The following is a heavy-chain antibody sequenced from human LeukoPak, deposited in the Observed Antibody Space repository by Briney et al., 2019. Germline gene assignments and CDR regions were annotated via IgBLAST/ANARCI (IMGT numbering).Heavy chain of an antibody. V-gene: IGHV4-34*01. Sequence: PSETLSLTCAVYGGSFSGYYWSWIRQPPGKGLEWIGEINHSGSTNYNPSLKSRVTISVDTSKNQFSLKLSSVTAADTAVYYCARGSLQYCSSTSCYLGDPYYFDYWGQGTLVTVSS. CDR3: ARGSLQYCSSTSCYLGDPYYFDY. J-gene: IGHJ4*02. CDR1: GGSFSGYY. CDR2: INHSGST. D-gene: IGHD2-2*01.